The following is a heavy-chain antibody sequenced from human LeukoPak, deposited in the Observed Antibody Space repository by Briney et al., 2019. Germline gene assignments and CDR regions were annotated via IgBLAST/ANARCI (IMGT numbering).Heavy chain of an antibody. CDR1: GFTFSTYG. V-gene: IGHV3-30*18. D-gene: IGHD2-21*02. CDR3: AKAYCRGDCHEDY. Sequence: PGGSLRLSCAASGFTFSTYGMHWVRQAPGKGLEWVAVISYDGSNKYHADSVKGRFTISRDNSKNTLYLRMNSLRAEDTAVYYCAKAYCRGDCHEDYWGQGTLVSVSS. J-gene: IGHJ4*02. CDR2: ISYDGSNK.